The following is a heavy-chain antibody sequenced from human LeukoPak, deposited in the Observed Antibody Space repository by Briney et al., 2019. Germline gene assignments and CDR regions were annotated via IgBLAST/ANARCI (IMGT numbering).Heavy chain of an antibody. Sequence: GGSLRLSCAASGFTFKDYAMHWVRQAPGKGLEWVSFISGDGGSTYYADSVKGRFTISRDNSKNSLYLQMNSLRTEDTAVYYCAKARGVITYWFYPWGQGTLVTVSS. CDR1: GFTFKDYA. V-gene: IGHV3-43*02. CDR2: ISGDGGST. J-gene: IGHJ5*02. D-gene: IGHD3-22*01. CDR3: AKARGVITYWFYP.